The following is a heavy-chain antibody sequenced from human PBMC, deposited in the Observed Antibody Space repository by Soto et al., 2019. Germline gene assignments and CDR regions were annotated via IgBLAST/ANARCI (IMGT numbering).Heavy chain of an antibody. V-gene: IGHV3-33*01. J-gene: IGHJ3*02. D-gene: IGHD1-26*01. CDR1: GFTFSSYG. Sequence: QVQLVESGGGVVQPGRSLRLSCAASGFTFSSYGMHWVRQAPGKGLEWVAVIWYDGSNKYYADSVKGRFTISRDNSNNTLYLQMNSLRAEDTAVYYCARDRPYSGSYFRAFDIWGQGTMVTVSS. CDR2: IWYDGSNK. CDR3: ARDRPYSGSYFRAFDI.